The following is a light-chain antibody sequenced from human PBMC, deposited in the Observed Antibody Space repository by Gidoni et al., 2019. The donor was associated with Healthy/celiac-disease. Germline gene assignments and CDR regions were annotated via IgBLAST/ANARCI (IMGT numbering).Light chain of an antibody. Sequence: DIVLTQSPGTLSLSPGDRATLSCRASQSVSSSYLAWYQQKPGQAPRLLIYGASSRATGIPDRFSGSGAGTDFTLTISRLEPEDCAVYYCQQYGSSPLTCXGXTKVEIK. CDR3: QQYGSSPLT. J-gene: IGKJ4*01. CDR2: GAS. CDR1: QSVSSSY. V-gene: IGKV3-20*01.